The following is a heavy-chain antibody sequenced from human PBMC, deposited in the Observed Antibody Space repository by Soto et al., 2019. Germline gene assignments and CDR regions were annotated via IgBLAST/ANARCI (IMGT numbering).Heavy chain of an antibody. CDR2: IYPGDSDT. V-gene: IGHV5-51*01. Sequence: GESLKISCKGSGYTFTNYWIGWVRQMPGKGPEWMGIIYPGDSDTKYNPSFQGQVTISADKSITTTYLQWSSLKASDTAIYYCAASILCYGMAFWVQGTTVTVSS. J-gene: IGHJ6*02. CDR3: AASILCYGMAF. CDR1: GYTFTNYW.